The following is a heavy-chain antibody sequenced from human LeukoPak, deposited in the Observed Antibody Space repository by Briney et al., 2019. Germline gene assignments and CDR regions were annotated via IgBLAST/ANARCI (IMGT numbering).Heavy chain of an antibody. CDR1: GGSISSYY. D-gene: IGHD5-24*01. V-gene: IGHV4-4*07. CDR2: FYTSGST. CDR3: ARDGYNNYYYYGMDV. J-gene: IGHJ6*02. Sequence: SETLSLTCTVSGGSISSYYWSWIRQPAGKGLKWIGRFYTSGSTNYNPSLKSRVTMSVDTSKNQFSLKLSSVTAADTAVYYCARDGYNNYYYYGMDVWGPGATVTVSS.